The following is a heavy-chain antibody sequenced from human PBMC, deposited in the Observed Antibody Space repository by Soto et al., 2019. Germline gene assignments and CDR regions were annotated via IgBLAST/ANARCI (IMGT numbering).Heavy chain of an antibody. V-gene: IGHV3-21*01. CDR2: ISSSSSYI. Sequence: GGSLRLSCAASGFTFSSYSMNWVRQAPGKGLEWVSSISSSSSYIYYADSVKGRFTISRDNAKNSLYLQMNSLRAEDTAGYYCARDRGDRNAFDIWGQGTMVTVSS. CDR3: ARDRGDRNAFDI. J-gene: IGHJ3*02. CDR1: GFTFSSYS. D-gene: IGHD7-27*01.